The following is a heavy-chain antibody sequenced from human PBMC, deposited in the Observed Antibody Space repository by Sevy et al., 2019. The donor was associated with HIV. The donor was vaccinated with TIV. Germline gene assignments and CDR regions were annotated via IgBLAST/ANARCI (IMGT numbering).Heavy chain of an antibody. CDR1: GFTFGSYA. Sequence: QLGGSLRLSCTASGFTFGSYAMSWVRQTPGQGLEWVTAITDSGGDTYHADSVKGRFTISRDNSKNTLYLQMDSLRAEDTAVYYCVKGSSPSRPYYFDYWGQGTLVTVSS. V-gene: IGHV3-23*01. CDR3: VKGSSPSRPYYFDY. CDR2: ITDSGGDT. J-gene: IGHJ4*02.